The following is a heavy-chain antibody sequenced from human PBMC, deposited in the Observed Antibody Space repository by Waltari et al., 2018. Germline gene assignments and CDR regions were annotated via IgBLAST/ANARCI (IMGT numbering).Heavy chain of an antibody. CDR3: VKGGWGFGELYDQH. D-gene: IGHD3-10*01. V-gene: IGHV3-9*01. J-gene: IGHJ1*01. CDR2: ISWNSGGI. Sequence: EVQLVESGGGLAQPGRSLRLSCVASGFTFDVYALHWVRQRPGKGLEWVSGISWNSGGIGYADSTRGRFTISRDNAKKSLYLQMQSLRPDDTARYYCVKGGWGFGELYDQHWGQGTLVTVSS. CDR1: GFTFDVYA.